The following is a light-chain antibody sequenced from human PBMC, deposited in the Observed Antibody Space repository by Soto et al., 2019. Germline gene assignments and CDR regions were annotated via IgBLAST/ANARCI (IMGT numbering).Light chain of an antibody. CDR2: KAS. Sequence: DIQMTQSPSTLSASVGDTVIITCRASQTIRTWLAWYQQKPGKVPNLLIYKASNLESGVPSRFSGSGSGTEFTLTITSLQPDDVATYYCQQYNSYSLFTFGPGTKVDIK. V-gene: IGKV1-5*03. J-gene: IGKJ3*01. CDR3: QQYNSYSLFT. CDR1: QTIRTW.